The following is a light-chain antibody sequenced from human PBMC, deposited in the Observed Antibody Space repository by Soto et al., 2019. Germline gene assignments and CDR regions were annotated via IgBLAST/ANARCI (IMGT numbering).Light chain of an antibody. J-gene: IGLJ2*01. CDR2: RDS. V-gene: IGLV3-9*01. CDR1: NIGSKN. CDR3: QVWDSSSHVV. Sequence: SYELTQPLSVSVALGQTARITWGGNNIGSKNVHWYQQKPGQAPVLVIYRDSNRPSGIPERFSGSNSGNTATLTISRAQAGDEADYYCQVWDSSSHVVFGGGTKLTVL.